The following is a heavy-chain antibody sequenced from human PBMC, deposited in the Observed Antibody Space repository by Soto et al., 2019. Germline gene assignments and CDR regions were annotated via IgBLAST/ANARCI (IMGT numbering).Heavy chain of an antibody. Sequence: ASVKVSCKASGYTFTSYAMHWVRQAPGQRLEWMGWINAGNGNTKYSQKFQGRVTMTRDTSTSTVYMELSSLRSEDTAVYYCARGTTLRDYYYGMDVWGQGTTVTVSS. CDR2: INAGNGNT. V-gene: IGHV1-3*01. D-gene: IGHD1-26*01. J-gene: IGHJ6*02. CDR1: GYTFTSYA. CDR3: ARGTTLRDYYYGMDV.